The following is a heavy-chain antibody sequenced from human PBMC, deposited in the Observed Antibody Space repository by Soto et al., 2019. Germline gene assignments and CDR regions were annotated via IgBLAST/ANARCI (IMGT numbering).Heavy chain of an antibody. V-gene: IGHV1-18*04. CDR1: GYTFSNYG. D-gene: IGHD3-10*01. CDR2: ISPYKGNT. CDR3: AIGTQCYDSGNPSWSTSV. Sequence: QVQLVQSGGEVKKPGASVTVSCKASGYTFSNYGITWVRQAPGQGLEWMGWISPYKGNTNYAQQLQGRVTMTTDTSMSTVYMEMRSLMSDDTAVYYCAIGTQCYDSGNPSWSTSVWCQGTLVTGSS. J-gene: IGHJ4*02.